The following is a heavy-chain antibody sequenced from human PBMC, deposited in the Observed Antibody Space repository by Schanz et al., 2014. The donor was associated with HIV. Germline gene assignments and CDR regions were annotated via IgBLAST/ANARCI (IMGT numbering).Heavy chain of an antibody. CDR2: MNPNSGHP. J-gene: IGHJ4*02. CDR1: GYTFSSYD. D-gene: IGHD6-19*01. Sequence: QVQLVQSGAEVKNPGASVKVSCKASGYTFSSYDINWVRQATGQGLEWMGWMNPNSGHPGYAQKFQGRVDMTRTTSISTAYMELRGLTSEDTAVYFCARTRGIAVAGFDYWGQGTLVTVSS. V-gene: IGHV1-8*01. CDR3: ARTRGIAVAGFDY.